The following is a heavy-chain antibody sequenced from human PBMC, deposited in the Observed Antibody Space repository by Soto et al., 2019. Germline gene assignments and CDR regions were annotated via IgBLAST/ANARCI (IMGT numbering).Heavy chain of an antibody. Sequence: EVQLLESGGNLVQPGGSLRLSCAGSGFTFTTSAMTWVRQAPGKGLEWVSSISASGANTYYADPAKGRFSISRDNSKNTLYLQMTGRRVEDTALYFCVKDRHTFAYWGQGTLVTVSS. CDR3: VKDRHTFAY. CDR2: ISASGANT. CDR1: GFTFTTSA. J-gene: IGHJ4*02. V-gene: IGHV3-23*01. D-gene: IGHD3-3*02.